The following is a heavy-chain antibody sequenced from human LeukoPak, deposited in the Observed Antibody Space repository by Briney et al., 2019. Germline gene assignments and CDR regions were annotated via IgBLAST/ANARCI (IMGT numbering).Heavy chain of an antibody. V-gene: IGHV3-11*04. CDR3: ARAAGVRGVITPRSLYWFDP. CDR1: GFTFSDYY. Sequence: PGGSLRLSCAASGFTFSDYYMGWIRQAPGKGLEWLSYINGSGSIIFYADSVKGRFTISRDNAKNSLSLQMNSLRAEDTAVYYCARAAGVRGVITPRSLYWFDPWGQGTLVTVSS. D-gene: IGHD3-10*01. CDR2: INGSGSII. J-gene: IGHJ5*02.